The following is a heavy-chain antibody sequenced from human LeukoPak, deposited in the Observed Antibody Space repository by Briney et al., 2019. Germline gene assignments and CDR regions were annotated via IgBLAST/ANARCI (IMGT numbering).Heavy chain of an antibody. CDR1: GGSFSGYY. CDR3: ARAKEYGYNYGPGVGFDP. Sequence: SETLSFTCAVYGGSFSGYYWSWIRQPPGKGLEWIGEINHSGSTNYNPSLKNRVTISVDTSKNQISLKLSSVTAADTAVYFCARAKEYGYNYGPGVGFDPWGQGTLVTASS. CDR2: INHSGST. J-gene: IGHJ5*02. D-gene: IGHD5-18*01. V-gene: IGHV4-34*01.